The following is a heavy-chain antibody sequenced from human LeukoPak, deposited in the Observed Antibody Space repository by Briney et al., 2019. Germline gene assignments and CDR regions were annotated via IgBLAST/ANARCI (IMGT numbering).Heavy chain of an antibody. CDR1: GGSISSHY. Sequence: KTSETLSLTCTVSGGSISSHYWSWIRQPPGKGLVWIAYIYYSGSTNYNPSLQSRVTISVDTSKNQLSLKVSSVTAADTAVYYCARHMSSGTYPMDVWGQGTTVTVSS. CDR3: ARHMSSGTYPMDV. J-gene: IGHJ6*02. CDR2: IYYSGST. V-gene: IGHV4-59*08. D-gene: IGHD1-26*01.